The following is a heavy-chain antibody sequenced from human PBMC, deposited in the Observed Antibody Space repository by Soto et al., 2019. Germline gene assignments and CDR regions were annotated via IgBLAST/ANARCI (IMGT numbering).Heavy chain of an antibody. CDR3: ARPTMTTASGWFDP. CDR1: GGSISSSSYY. Sequence: LSLTCTVSGGSISSSSYYWGWIRQPPGKGLEWIGSIYYSGSTYYNPSLKSRVTISVDTSKNQFSLKLSSVTAADTAVYYCARPTMTTASGWFDPWGQGTLVTVSS. CDR2: IYYSGST. J-gene: IGHJ5*02. V-gene: IGHV4-39*01. D-gene: IGHD4-4*01.